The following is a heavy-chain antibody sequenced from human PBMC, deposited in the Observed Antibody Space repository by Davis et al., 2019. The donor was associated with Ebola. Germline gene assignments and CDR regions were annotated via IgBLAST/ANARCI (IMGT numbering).Heavy chain of an antibody. CDR1: GGTFSSYA. D-gene: IGHD3-22*01. Sequence: SVKVSCKASGGTFSSYAISWVRQAPGQGLNWMGGIIPVFGIPKYAQKFQGRVTITRDTSASTAYMELSSLRSEDTAVYYCARDRYSDGSGYFFEQSHWGQGTLVTVSS. CDR3: ARDRYSDGSGYFFEQSH. CDR2: IIPVFGIP. J-gene: IGHJ4*02. V-gene: IGHV1-69*10.